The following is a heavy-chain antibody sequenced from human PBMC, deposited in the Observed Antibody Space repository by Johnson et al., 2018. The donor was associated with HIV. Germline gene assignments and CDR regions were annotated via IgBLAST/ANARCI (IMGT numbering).Heavy chain of an antibody. V-gene: IGHV3-9*01. CDR2: ISWNSGSI. D-gene: IGHD5-24*01. CDR3: ARPSLKDGYNYGGGFDI. Sequence: EVQLVESGGGLVQPGGSLRLSCAATGFTFSTSWMHWVRQAPGKGLEWVSGISWNSGSIGYVASVQGRFTISRDNAQNSLYLQMNSLRGEDTAVYYCARPSLKDGYNYGGGFDIWGQGTMVTVSS. J-gene: IGHJ3*02. CDR1: GFTFSTSW.